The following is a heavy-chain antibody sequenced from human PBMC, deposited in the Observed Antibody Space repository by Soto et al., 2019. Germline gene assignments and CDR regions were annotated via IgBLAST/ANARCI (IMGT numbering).Heavy chain of an antibody. CDR1: GFAFSTDW. V-gene: IGHV3-23*01. CDR3: AKEENSSGWYYYYGMDV. D-gene: IGHD6-19*01. Sequence: PGGSLRLSCAASGFAFSTDWINWVRQAPGKGLEWVSAISGSGGSTYYADSVKGRFTISRDNSKNTLYLQMNSLRAEDTAVYYCAKEENSSGWYYYYGMDVWGQGTTVTVSS. CDR2: ISGSGGST. J-gene: IGHJ6*02.